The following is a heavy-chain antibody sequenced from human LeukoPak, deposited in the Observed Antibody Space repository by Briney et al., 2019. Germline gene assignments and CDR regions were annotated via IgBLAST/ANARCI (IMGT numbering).Heavy chain of an antibody. Sequence: ASVKVSCKASGYTFTGYHMHWVRQAPGQGLEWMGRINPNSGDTNNAQKFQGRVTMTRDTSISTAYMDLSRLTSDDTAVYYCARDYCSSTSCLFDYWGQGTLVTVSS. CDR1: GYTFTGYH. V-gene: IGHV1-2*06. CDR3: ARDYCSSTSCLFDY. J-gene: IGHJ4*02. CDR2: INPNSGDT. D-gene: IGHD2-2*01.